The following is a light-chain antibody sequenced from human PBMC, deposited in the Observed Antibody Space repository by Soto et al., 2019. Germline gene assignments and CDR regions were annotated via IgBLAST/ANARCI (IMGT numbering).Light chain of an antibody. CDR1: SGDVGGYYY. CDR2: EVS. Sequence: QSVLTQPASVSGSPGQSITISCTGTSGDVGGYYYVSWYQQLPGKAPKLMISEVSNRPSGVPDRFSGSKSGTSASLAISGLRTEDEADYYCSAWDDSLSGVVFGGGTQLTVL. V-gene: IGLV2-14*01. CDR3: SAWDDSLSGVV. J-gene: IGLJ2*01.